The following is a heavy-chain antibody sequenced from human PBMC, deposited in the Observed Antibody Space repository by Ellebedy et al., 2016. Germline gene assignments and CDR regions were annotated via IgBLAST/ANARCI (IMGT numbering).Heavy chain of an antibody. V-gene: IGHV4-59*01. CDR2: IYYSGST. J-gene: IGHJ2*01. CDR1: GGSISSYY. CDR3: ARDRLLPMRWGGPYFDL. Sequence: SETLSLXXTVSGGSISSYYWSWIRQPPGKGLEWIGYIYYSGSTNYNPSLKSRVTISVDTSKNQFSLKLSSVTAADTAVYYCARDRLLPMRWGGPYFDLWGRGTLVTVSS. D-gene: IGHD6-25*01.